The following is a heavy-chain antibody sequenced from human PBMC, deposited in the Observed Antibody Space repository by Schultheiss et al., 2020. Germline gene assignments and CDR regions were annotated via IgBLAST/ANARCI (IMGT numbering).Heavy chain of an antibody. J-gene: IGHJ6*02. D-gene: IGHD3-10*01. CDR1: GFTFSDYY. CDR3: ARDPLTGGSGSDYYYYYYGMDV. V-gene: IGHV3-11*06. CDR2: ISSSSSYT. Sequence: GGSLRLSCAASGFTFSDYYMSWIRQAPGKGLEWVSYISSSSSYTNYADSVKGRFTISRDNAKNSLYLQMNSLRAEDTAVYYCARDPLTGGSGSDYYYYYYGMDVWGQGTTVTVSS.